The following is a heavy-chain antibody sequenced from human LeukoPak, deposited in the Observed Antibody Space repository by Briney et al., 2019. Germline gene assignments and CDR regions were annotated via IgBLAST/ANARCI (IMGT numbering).Heavy chain of an antibody. CDR1: GFTFSSYS. CDR3: ARLRVGYSSSWYDLDY. D-gene: IGHD6-13*01. V-gene: IGHV3-21*01. CDR2: ISSSSSYI. Sequence: GGSLRLSCAASGFTFSSYSMNWVRQAPGKGLEWVSSISSSSSYIYYADSVKGRFTVSRDNAKNSLYLQMNSLRAEDTAVYYCARLRVGYSSSWYDLDYWGQGTLVTVSS. J-gene: IGHJ4*02.